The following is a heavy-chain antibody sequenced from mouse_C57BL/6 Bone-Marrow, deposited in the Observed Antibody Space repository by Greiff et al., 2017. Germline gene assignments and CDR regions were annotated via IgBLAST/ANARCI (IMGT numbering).Heavy chain of an antibody. CDR1: GFTFSSYG. J-gene: IGHJ3*01. V-gene: IGHV5-6*01. CDR3: ARRSFYGGFAY. CDR2: ISSGGSYT. D-gene: IGHD1-1*01. Sequence: EVQGVESGGDLVKPGGSLKLSCAASGFTFSSYGMSWVRQTPDKRLEWVATISSGGSYTYYPDSVKGRFTISRDNAKNTLYLQMSRLKSEDTAMYYCARRSFYGGFAYWGQGTLVTVSA.